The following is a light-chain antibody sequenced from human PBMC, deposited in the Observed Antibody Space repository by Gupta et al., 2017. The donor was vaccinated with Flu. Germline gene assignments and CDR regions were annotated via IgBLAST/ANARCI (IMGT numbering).Light chain of an antibody. V-gene: IGKV3-15*01. CDR2: GAS. CDR1: QSVSSN. Sequence: EIVMTQSPATLSVSPGERATLSCRASQSVSSNLAWYQQKPGQAPRLLIYGASTRATGIPARFRGSGSGTEFTLTISSRQSEDFAVYYCQQYNNWPLYSFGQGTKLEIK. CDR3: QQYNNWPLYS. J-gene: IGKJ2*03.